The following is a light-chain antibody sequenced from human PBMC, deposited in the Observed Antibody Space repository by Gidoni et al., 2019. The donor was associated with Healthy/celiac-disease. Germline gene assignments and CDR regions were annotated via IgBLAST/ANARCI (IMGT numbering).Light chain of an antibody. J-gene: IGKJ3*01. CDR1: QSSSSY. V-gene: IGKV1-39*01. Sequence: DIQVTQSPSSLSASVGDRVTLACRASQSSSSYLNWYQQKPGQAPKLLIYAASSLQSGVPSRFSGSGSGTDFTLTISSLQPEDFATYYCQQSYRTSFTFGPGTKVDIK. CDR2: AAS. CDR3: QQSYRTSFT.